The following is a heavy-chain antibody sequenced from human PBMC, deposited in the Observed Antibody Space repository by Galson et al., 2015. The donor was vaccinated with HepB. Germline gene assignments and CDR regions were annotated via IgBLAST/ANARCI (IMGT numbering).Heavy chain of an antibody. CDR1: GFTFSSYG. CDR2: ISYDGSNK. D-gene: IGHD6-19*01. Sequence: SLRLSCAASGFTFSSYGMHWVRQAPGKGLEWVAVISYDGSNKYYADSVKGRFTISRDNSKNTLYLQMNSLRAEDTAVYYCAKVGGSGWYFYFDYWGQGTLVTVSS. V-gene: IGHV3-30*18. CDR3: AKVGGSGWYFYFDY. J-gene: IGHJ4*02.